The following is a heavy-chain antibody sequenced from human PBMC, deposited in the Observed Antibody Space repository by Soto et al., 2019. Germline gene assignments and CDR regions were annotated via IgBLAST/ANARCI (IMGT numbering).Heavy chain of an antibody. V-gene: IGHV3-33*01. CDR3: ARDRVATKYYYYGMDV. CDR1: GFTFSSYG. D-gene: IGHD5-12*01. J-gene: IGHJ6*02. CDR2: IWYDGSNK. Sequence: GGSLRLSCAASGFTFSSYGMHWVRQAPGKGLEWVAVIWYDGSNKYYADSVKGRFTISRDNSKNTLYLQMNSLRAEDTAVYYCARDRVATKYYYYGMDVWGQGTTVTVSS.